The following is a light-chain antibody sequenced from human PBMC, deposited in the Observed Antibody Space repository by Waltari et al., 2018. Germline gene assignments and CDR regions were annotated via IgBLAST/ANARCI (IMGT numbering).Light chain of an antibody. Sequence: QSALTQPASVSGSPGQSLTISCTGTSSDVGGYNYVSWYQQPPGKAPKLMFYDVSKRPSGVSNRFSGSKSGNTASLTISGLQAEDEADYYCCSYAGSSTPVVFGGGTKLTVL. J-gene: IGLJ2*01. CDR3: CSYAGSSTPVV. CDR2: DVS. V-gene: IGLV2-23*02. CDR1: SSDVGGYNY.